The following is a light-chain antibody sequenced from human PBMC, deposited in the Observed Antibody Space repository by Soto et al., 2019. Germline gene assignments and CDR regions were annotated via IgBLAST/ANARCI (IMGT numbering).Light chain of an antibody. Sequence: DIQITQSPSTLSGSLGDRVTLTCRASQTISSWLAWYQQKPGKAPKLLIYKASSLESGVPSRFSGSGSGTEFTLTIRSLQPDDFATYYCQQYNSYWTFGQGTKVDI. J-gene: IGKJ1*01. V-gene: IGKV1-5*03. CDR3: QQYNSYWT. CDR2: KAS. CDR1: QTISSW.